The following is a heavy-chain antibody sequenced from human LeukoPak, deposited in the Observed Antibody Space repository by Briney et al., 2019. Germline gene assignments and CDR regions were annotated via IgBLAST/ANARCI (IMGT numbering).Heavy chain of an antibody. Sequence: SETLSLTCTVSGGSISSSSYYWGWIRQPPGKGLEWIGYIYYSGSTYYNPSLKSRVTISVDTSKNQFSLKLSSVTAADTAVYYCARGRYYDSSGYYKAFDYWGQGTLVTVSS. D-gene: IGHD3-22*01. J-gene: IGHJ4*02. CDR3: ARGRYYDSSGYYKAFDY. V-gene: IGHV4-30-4*08. CDR2: IYYSGST. CDR1: GGSISSSSYY.